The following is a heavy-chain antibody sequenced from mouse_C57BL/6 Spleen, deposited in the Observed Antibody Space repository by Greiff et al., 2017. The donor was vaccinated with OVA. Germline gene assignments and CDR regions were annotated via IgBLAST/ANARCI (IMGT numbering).Heavy chain of an antibody. CDR1: GYTFTSYW. D-gene: IGHD3-3*01. CDR3: VRRGTWYFDV. J-gene: IGHJ1*03. V-gene: IGHV1-50*01. Sequence: QVHVKQSGAELVKPGASVKLSCKASGYTFTSYWMQWVKQRPGQGLEWIGEIDPSDSYTNYNQKFKGKATLTVDTSSSTAYMQLSSLTSEDSAVYYCVRRGTWYFDVWGTGTTVTVSS. CDR2: IDPSDSYT.